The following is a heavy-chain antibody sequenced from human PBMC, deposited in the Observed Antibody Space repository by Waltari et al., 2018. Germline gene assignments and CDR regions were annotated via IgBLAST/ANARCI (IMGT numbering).Heavy chain of an antibody. CDR2: INAGNGNT. D-gene: IGHD1-1*01. CDR1: GYTFTSYA. J-gene: IGHJ5*02. CDR3: ARAEINWNSGTNWFDP. Sequence: QVQLVQSGAEVKKPGASVKVSCKASGYTFTSYAMHWVRQAPGQRLEWMGWINAGNGNTKYSQEFQGRGTITRDTSASTAYMELSSLRSEDMAVYYCARAEINWNSGTNWFDPWGQGTLVTVSS. V-gene: IGHV1-3*03.